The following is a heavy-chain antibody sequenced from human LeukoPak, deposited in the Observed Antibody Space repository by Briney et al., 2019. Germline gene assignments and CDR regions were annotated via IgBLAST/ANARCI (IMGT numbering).Heavy chain of an antibody. J-gene: IGHJ3*02. CDR2: IYPGDSDT. Sequence: GESLKISCKGSGYSFTSYWIGWVRQMPGKGLEWMGIIYPGDSDTRYSPSFQGQVTISADKSISTAYLQWSSLKASDTAMYYCARGGGGYDRSGYYDAFDIWGQGTMVTVSS. V-gene: IGHV5-51*01. CDR3: ARGGGGYDRSGYYDAFDI. CDR1: GYSFTSYW. D-gene: IGHD3-22*01.